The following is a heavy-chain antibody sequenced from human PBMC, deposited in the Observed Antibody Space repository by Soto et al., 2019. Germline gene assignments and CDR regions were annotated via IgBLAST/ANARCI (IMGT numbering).Heavy chain of an antibody. CDR1: GFTFTSSA. V-gene: IGHV1-58*01. CDR3: AADRYYYDSSGYYYVPPLDY. J-gene: IGHJ4*02. CDR2: IVVGSGNT. D-gene: IGHD3-22*01. Sequence: SVKVSCKASGFTFTSSAVQWVRQARGQRLEWIGWIVVGSGNTNYAQKFQERVTITRDMSTSTAYMELSSLRSEDTAVYYCAADRYYYDSSGYYYVPPLDYWGQGTLVTVSS.